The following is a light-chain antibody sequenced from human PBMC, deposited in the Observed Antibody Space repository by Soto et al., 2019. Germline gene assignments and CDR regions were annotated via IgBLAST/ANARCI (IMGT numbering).Light chain of an antibody. V-gene: IGLV1-44*01. CDR3: AAWDDSLNGYV. J-gene: IGLJ1*01. Sequence: QSALTQPPSASGTPGKGATIFCLGSSSNIGSNTVNWYQQLPGTAPKLLIYSNNQRPSGVPDRFSGSKSGTSASLAISGLQSEDEADYYCAAWDDSLNGYVFGTGTKLTVL. CDR2: SNN. CDR1: SSNIGSNT.